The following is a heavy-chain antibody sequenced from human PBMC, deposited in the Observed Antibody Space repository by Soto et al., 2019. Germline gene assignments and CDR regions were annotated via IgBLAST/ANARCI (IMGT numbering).Heavy chain of an antibody. CDR3: ARLLGAGGWGLPQVHLGYYFDY. V-gene: IGHV4-39*01. Sequence: SETLSLTCTVSGGSISSSSYYWGWIRQPPGKGLEWIGSIYYSGSTYYNPSLKSRVTISVDTSKNQFSLKLSSVTAADTAVYYCARLLGAGGWGLPQVHLGYYFDYWGQGTLVTVSS. J-gene: IGHJ4*02. CDR1: GGSISSSSYY. CDR2: IYYSGST. D-gene: IGHD1-26*01.